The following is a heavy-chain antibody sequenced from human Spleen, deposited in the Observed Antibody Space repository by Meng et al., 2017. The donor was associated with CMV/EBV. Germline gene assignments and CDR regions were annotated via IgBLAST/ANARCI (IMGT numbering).Heavy chain of an antibody. CDR2: INHSGST. CDR3: ASIGSYYEFDY. J-gene: IGHJ4*02. D-gene: IGHD1-26*01. Sequence: QVQLQQGGAGLLKPSETLSLTCAGYGGSFSGYYWSWIRQPPGKGLEWIGEINHSGSTNYNPSLKSRVTISVDTSKNQFSLKLSSVTAADTAVYYCASIGSYYEFDYWGQGTLVTVSS. V-gene: IGHV4-34*01. CDR1: GGSFSGYY.